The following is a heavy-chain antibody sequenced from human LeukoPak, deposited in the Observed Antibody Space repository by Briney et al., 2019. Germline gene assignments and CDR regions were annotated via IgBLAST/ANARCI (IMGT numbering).Heavy chain of an antibody. Sequence: ASVKVSCKASGYTFTSYDINWVRQATGQGLEWMGWINPNSGGTNYAQKFQGRVTMTRDTSISTAYMELSRLRSDDTAVYYCARDRCSGGSCYSDWFDPWGQGTLVTVSS. CDR1: GYTFTSYD. CDR3: ARDRCSGGSCYSDWFDP. V-gene: IGHV1-2*02. J-gene: IGHJ5*02. CDR2: INPNSGGT. D-gene: IGHD2-15*01.